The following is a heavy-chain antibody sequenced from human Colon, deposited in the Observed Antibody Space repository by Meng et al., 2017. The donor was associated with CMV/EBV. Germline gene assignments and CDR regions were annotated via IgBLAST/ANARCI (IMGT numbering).Heavy chain of an antibody. J-gene: IGHJ4*02. CDR2: IHYSGIT. CDR3: ARIVLSGKGSFDN. D-gene: IGHD2/OR15-2a*01. CDR1: GDFSSRSNYY. Sequence: GSLRLSCTVFGDFSSRSNYYWGWIRQSPGKGLEWIGTIHYSGITYYNPSLKSRLTISVDTSKNQFSLKLSSVTAADTAVYYCARIVLSGKGSFDNWGQGTLVTVSS. V-gene: IGHV4-39*07.